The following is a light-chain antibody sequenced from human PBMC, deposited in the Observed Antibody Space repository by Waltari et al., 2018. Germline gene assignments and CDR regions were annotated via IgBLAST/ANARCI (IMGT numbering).Light chain of an antibody. V-gene: IGKV3-11*01. Sequence: EIVLTQSPATLSLSPGARATLSCRASQSVDNSLGWYQQKPGQPPRLLIYDASKRATDTPARCSGSGSGSDFTLTISSLEPEDFAVYYCQQRSDWMFTFGQGTKLDIK. J-gene: IGKJ2*01. CDR1: QSVDNS. CDR3: QQRSDWMFT. CDR2: DAS.